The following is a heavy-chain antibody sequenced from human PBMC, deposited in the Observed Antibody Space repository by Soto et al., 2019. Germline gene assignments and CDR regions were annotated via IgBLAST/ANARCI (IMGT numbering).Heavy chain of an antibody. J-gene: IGHJ4*02. D-gene: IGHD5-18*01. V-gene: IGHV3-30*18. CDR2: ISYDGSNK. CDR1: GFTFSSYG. Sequence: VGSLRLSCAASGFTFSSYGMHWVRQAPGKGLEWVAVISYDGSNKYYADSVKGRFTISRDNSKNTLYLQMNSLGAEDTAVYYCAKNSGPRGYSYGYQYWGQGTLVTVSS. CDR3: AKNSGPRGYSYGYQY.